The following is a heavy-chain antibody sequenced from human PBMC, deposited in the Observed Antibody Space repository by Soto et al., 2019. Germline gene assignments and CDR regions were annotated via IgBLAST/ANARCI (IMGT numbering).Heavy chain of an antibody. Sequence: QVQLQQWGAGLLKPSETLSLTCAVYGGSFSSYYWSWIRQPPGKGLEWIGQINHYGSTDYNPSLNGRVTISVDTSKNHFSLRLSSVTAADTAMYYCATHCSSTSCYYTFDPWGQGTLVTVSS. J-gene: IGHJ5*02. V-gene: IGHV4-34*01. CDR2: INHYGST. CDR1: GGSFSSYY. D-gene: IGHD2-2*01. CDR3: ATHCSSTSCYYTFDP.